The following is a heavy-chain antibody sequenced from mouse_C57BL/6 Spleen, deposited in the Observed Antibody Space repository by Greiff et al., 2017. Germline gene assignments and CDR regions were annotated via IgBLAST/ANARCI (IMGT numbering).Heavy chain of an antibody. V-gene: IGHV1-64*01. J-gene: IGHJ3*01. CDR2: IHPNSGST. D-gene: IGHD2-5*01. CDR3: AEDSNHVRFAY. Sequence: VQLQQPGAELVKPGASVKLSCKASGYTFTSYWMHWVKQRPGQGLEWIGMIHPNSGSTNYNEKFKSKATLTVDKSSSTAYMQLSSLTSEDSAVYYCAEDSNHVRFAYWGQGTLVTVSA. CDR1: GYTFTSYW.